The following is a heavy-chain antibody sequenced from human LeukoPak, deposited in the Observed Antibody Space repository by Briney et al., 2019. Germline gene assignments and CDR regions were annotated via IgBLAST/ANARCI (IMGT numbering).Heavy chain of an antibody. CDR1: GGTFSSYA. D-gene: IGHD3-3*01. Sequence: ASVKVSCKASGGTFSSYAISWVRQAPGQGLEWMGGIIPIFGTANYAQKFQGRVTITTDESTSTAYMELSSLRSEDTAVYYCARGRRNGGDYDFWKPTYAFDIWGQGTMVTVSS. CDR3: ARGRRNGGDYDFWKPTYAFDI. J-gene: IGHJ3*02. CDR2: IIPIFGTA. V-gene: IGHV1-69*05.